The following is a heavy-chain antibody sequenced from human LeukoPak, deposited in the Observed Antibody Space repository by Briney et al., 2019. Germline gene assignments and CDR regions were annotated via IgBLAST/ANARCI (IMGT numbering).Heavy chain of an antibody. CDR3: AREASPRWLQRRYYFDY. J-gene: IGHJ4*02. CDR2: ISAYNGNT. CDR1: GYTFTSYG. D-gene: IGHD5-24*01. V-gene: IGHV1-18*01. Sequence: ASVNVSCKASGYTFTSYGISWVRQAPGQGLEWMGWISAYNGNTNYAQKLQGRVTMTTDTSTSTAYMELRSLRSDDTAVYYCAREASPRWLQRRYYFDYWGQGTLVTVSS.